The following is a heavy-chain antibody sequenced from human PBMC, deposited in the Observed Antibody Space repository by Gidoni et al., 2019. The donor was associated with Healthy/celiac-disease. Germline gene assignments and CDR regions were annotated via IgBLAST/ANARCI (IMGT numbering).Heavy chain of an antibody. CDR1: GFSLSTSGMC. J-gene: IGHJ4*02. CDR3: ARIPSYDSSGYYFLVFDY. D-gene: IGHD3-22*01. V-gene: IGHV2-70*01. Sequence: QVTLRESGPALVKPTQTLTLTCTFSGFSLSTSGMCVSWIRQPPGKALEWLALIDWDDDKYYSTSLKTRLTISKDTSKNQVVLTMTNMDPVDTATYYCARIPSYDSSGYYFLVFDYWGQGTLVTVSS. CDR2: IDWDDDK.